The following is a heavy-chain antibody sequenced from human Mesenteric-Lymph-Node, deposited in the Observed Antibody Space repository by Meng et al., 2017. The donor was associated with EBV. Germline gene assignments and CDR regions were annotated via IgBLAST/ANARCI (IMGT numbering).Heavy chain of an antibody. CDR2: MNPNSGNT. CDR1: GYTFTSDA. J-gene: IGHJ5*02. V-gene: IGHV1-8*01. D-gene: IGHD4-17*01. Sequence: HVQLVRSGAEVQKPGASLKLPCNASGYTFTSDALTWVRQRTGQGLEWMGWMNPNSGNTGYAQKFQGRVTMTRNTSLSTAYMELSSLRSEDTAVYYCARGDPPYGYNSFDPWGQGTLVTVSS. CDR3: ARGDPPYGYNSFDP.